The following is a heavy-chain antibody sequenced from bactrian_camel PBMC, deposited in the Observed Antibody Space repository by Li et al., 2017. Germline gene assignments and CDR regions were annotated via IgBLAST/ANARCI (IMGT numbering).Heavy chain of an antibody. V-gene: IGHV3S1*01. CDR2: IDADGST. D-gene: IGHD6*01. CDR1: GYATRRTC. J-gene: IGHJ4*01. CDR3: SALQMVTSSSCVAWSWYAH. Sequence: QLVESGGGSVQAGESLTLSCLYSGYATRRTCINWVRQAPEKEREGVAAIDADGSTGYLDSVKGRFTISKDNAKNILYLQMNSLKPEDTATYYCSALQMVTSSSCVAWSWYAHWGQGTQVTVS.